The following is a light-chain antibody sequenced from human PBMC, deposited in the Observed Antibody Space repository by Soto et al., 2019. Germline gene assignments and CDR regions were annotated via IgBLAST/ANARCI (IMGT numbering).Light chain of an antibody. J-gene: IGKJ4*01. CDR2: AAS. Sequence: IQLTHSPSSLSASVGDSVTITSRASQSISSYLNWYQQKPGKAPKLLIYAASSLQSGVPSRFSGSGSGTDFTLTISSLQPEDFATYYCQQSYSSPFIFGRGTKVDIK. CDR1: QSISSY. CDR3: QQSYSSPFI. V-gene: IGKV1-39*01.